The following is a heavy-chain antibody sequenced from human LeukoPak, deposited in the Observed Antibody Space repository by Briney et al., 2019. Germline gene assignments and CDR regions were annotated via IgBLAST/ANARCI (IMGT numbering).Heavy chain of an antibody. D-gene: IGHD1-26*01. CDR1: GYSISSGYY. CDR3: ARFFRTVWELPYY. V-gene: IGHV4-38-2*02. Sequence: SETLSLTCSVSGYSISSGYYWGWIRQPPGKGPEWIGNIYHDGNTYYNPSLKSRVTISVDTSKNQFSLRLSSVTAADTAVYYCARFFRTVWELPYYWGPGTLVTVSS. J-gene: IGHJ4*02. CDR2: IYHDGNT.